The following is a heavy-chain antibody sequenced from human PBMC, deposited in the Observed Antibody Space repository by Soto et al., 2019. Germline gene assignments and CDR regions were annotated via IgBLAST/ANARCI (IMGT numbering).Heavy chain of an antibody. D-gene: IGHD3-3*01. CDR1: GFSLTTSGVG. CDR2: IYWDDDK. J-gene: IGHJ4*02. Sequence: QITLNESGPTVVKPTETLTLTCTFSGFSLTTSGVGVGWVRQSPGKAPEWLAFIYWDDDKRYSTSLKSRLTITKDTSKKQVVLTMANVDPADKATYYCAHRVLRAVFGLVTTTAIYFDFWGQGTPVVVSS. CDR3: AHRVLRAVFGLVTTTAIYFDF. V-gene: IGHV2-5*02.